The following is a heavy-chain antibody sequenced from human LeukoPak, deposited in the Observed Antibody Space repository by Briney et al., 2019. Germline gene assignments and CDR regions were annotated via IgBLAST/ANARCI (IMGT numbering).Heavy chain of an antibody. CDR2: ISASGGTT. V-gene: IGHV3-23*01. CDR3: AKMISSGYSADFDY. CDR1: GFTFSSYA. D-gene: IGHD3-22*01. Sequence: GGSLRLSCAASGFTFSSYAMSWVRQAPGKGLEWVSAISASGGTTYYADSVKGRFTISRDNSKNTLYLQMSTLRVEDTAVYYCAKMISSGYSADFDYWGQGNLVTVSS. J-gene: IGHJ4*02.